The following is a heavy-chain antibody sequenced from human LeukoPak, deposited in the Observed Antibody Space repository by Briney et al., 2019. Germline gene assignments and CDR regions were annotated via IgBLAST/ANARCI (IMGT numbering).Heavy chain of an antibody. CDR1: GFTFSSYS. J-gene: IGHJ4*02. D-gene: IGHD2-15*01. CDR3: ARGPLQYCSGGSCYSSDY. CDR2: ISSSSSYI. Sequence: GGSLRLSCAASGFTFSSYSMNWVRQAPGKGLEWVSSISSSSSYIYYADSVKGRFTISRDNAKNSLYLQMHSLRAEDTAVYYCARGPLQYCSGGSCYSSDYWGQGTLVTVSS. V-gene: IGHV3-21*01.